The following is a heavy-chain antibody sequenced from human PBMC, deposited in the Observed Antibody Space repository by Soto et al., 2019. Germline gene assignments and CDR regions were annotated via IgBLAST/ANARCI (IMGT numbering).Heavy chain of an antibody. V-gene: IGHV4-34*01. CDR3: ASGVSHKDFGVGSDYYYCGMDV. Sequence: HVQLQQWGAGLLKPSETLSLTCAVYGGSFSGYYWSWIRQPPGKGLECIGEINHSGSTNYNPSLKTRLTISGDTCRAHFILKMCCVSAADTALYYCASGVSHKDFGVGSDYYYCGMDVWVQGTTDTDSS. J-gene: IGHJ6*02. CDR1: GGSFSGYY. CDR2: INHSGST. D-gene: IGHD3-3*01.